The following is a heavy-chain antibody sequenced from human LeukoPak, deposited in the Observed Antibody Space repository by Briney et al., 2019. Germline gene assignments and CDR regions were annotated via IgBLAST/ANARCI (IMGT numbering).Heavy chain of an antibody. V-gene: IGHV3-33*01. Sequence: GGSLRLSCAASGFTFSGFVMHWVRQAQGKGLEWVALIWYDGSDQYYADSVKGRFTISRDNSKNTLYLQMNSLRAEDTAVYYCARGGGDEAFDIWGQGTMVTVSS. D-gene: IGHD5-12*01. J-gene: IGHJ3*02. CDR1: GFTFSGFV. CDR3: ARGGGDEAFDI. CDR2: IWYDGSDQ.